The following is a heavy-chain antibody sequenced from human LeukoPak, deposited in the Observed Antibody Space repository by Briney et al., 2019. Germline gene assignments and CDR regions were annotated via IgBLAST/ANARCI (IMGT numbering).Heavy chain of an antibody. CDR2: IYSGGST. D-gene: IGHD6-6*01. Sequence: GGSLRLSCAASGFTVSSNYMSWVRQAPGKGLEWVSVIYSGGSTYYADSVKGRFTISRDNSKNTLYLQMNSLRAEDTAVYYCAKGEYNSSPFDYWGQGTLVTVSS. V-gene: IGHV3-66*01. J-gene: IGHJ4*02. CDR1: GFTVSSNY. CDR3: AKGEYNSSPFDY.